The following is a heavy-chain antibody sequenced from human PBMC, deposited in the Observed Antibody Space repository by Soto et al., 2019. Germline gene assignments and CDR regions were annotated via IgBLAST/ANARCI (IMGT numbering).Heavy chain of an antibody. CDR2: ISWNSGSI. V-gene: IGHV3-9*01. CDR1: GFTFDDYA. J-gene: IGHJ5*02. CDR3: EKASHVAHNWFDP. Sequence: GGSLRLSCAASGFTFDDYAMHWVRQAPGKGLEWVSGISWNSGSIGYADSVKGRFTISRDNAKNSLYLQMNSLRAEDTALYYCEKASHVAHNWFDPWGQGPRVTVSS. D-gene: IGHD5-12*01.